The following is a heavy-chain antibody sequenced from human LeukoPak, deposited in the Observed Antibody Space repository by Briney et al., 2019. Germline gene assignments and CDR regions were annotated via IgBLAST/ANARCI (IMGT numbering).Heavy chain of an antibody. CDR3: AKDTGYSRPQRDAFDI. Sequence: GGSLRLSCAASGFTFSSYGMHWVRQAPGKGLEWVAFIRYDGSNKYYADSVKGRFTISRDNSKNTLYLQMNSLRAEDTAVYYCAKDTGYSRPQRDAFDIWGQGTMVTVSS. D-gene: IGHD6-13*01. V-gene: IGHV3-30*02. J-gene: IGHJ3*02. CDR2: IRYDGSNK. CDR1: GFTFSSYG.